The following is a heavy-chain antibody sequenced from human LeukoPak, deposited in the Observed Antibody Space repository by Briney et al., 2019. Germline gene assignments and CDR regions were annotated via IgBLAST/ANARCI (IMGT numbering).Heavy chain of an antibody. D-gene: IGHD6-19*01. CDR1: GYTFTSYA. J-gene: IGHJ4*02. CDR3: ARVVYSSGWYSFDY. Sequence: ASVKVSCKASGYTFTSYAMNWVRQAPGQGLEWMGWINTNTGNPTYAQGFTGRFVFSLDTSVSTAYLQISSLKAEDTAVYYCARVVYSSGWYSFDYWGQGTLVTVSS. CDR2: INTNTGNP. V-gene: IGHV7-4-1*02.